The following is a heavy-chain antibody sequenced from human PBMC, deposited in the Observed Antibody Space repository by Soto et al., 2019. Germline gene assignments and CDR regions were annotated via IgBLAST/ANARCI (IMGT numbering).Heavy chain of an antibody. J-gene: IGHJ6*02. CDR2: INPNSGGT. CDR1: GYTFTNYY. V-gene: IGHV1-2*04. Sequence: QVQLVQFGAEVKKPGASVKVSCKASGYTFTNYYMHWVRQAPGQGLELMGWINPNSGGTNYAQKFQGCVTMTRDTSISTAYMELSNLRSDDTAVYYCATTYYYGMDVWGQGTTVIVSS. CDR3: ATTYYYGMDV.